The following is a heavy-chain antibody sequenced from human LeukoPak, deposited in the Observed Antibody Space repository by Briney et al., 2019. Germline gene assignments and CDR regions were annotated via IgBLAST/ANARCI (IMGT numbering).Heavy chain of an antibody. CDR3: ARDRGYGIYYYYYMDV. J-gene: IGHJ6*03. CDR1: GYTFTGYY. CDR2: INPNSGGT. Sequence: ASVKVSCKASGYTFTGYYMHWVRQAPGQGLEWMGRINPNSGGTNYAQKFQGRVTMTRDTSISTAYVELSRLRSDDTAVYYCARDRGYGIYYYYYMDVWGEGTTVTVSS. D-gene: IGHD5-18*01. V-gene: IGHV1-2*06.